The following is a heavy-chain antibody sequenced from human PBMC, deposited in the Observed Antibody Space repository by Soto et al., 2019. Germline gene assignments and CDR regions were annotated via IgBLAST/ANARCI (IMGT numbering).Heavy chain of an antibody. CDR3: ARTKKSRETVAGTDY. V-gene: IGHV4-34*01. Sequence: SETLSLTCAVYGGSFSGYYWSWIRQPPGKGLEWIGEINHSGSTNYNPSLKSRVTISVDTSKNQFSLKLSSVTAADTAVYYCARTKKSRETVAGTDYWGQGTLVTVYS. CDR2: INHSGST. J-gene: IGHJ4*02. D-gene: IGHD6-19*01. CDR1: GGSFSGYY.